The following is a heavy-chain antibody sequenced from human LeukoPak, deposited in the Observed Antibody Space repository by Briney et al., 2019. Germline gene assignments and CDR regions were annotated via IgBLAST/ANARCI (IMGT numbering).Heavy chain of an antibody. CDR2: IYHSGSA. D-gene: IGHD3-22*01. CDR3: ARHVKLGYDSSGRHQTLDY. J-gene: IGHJ4*02. V-gene: IGHV4-39*01. CDR1: SGSIGSSSNY. Sequence: SETLSLTCTVSSGSIGSSSNYWGWIRQAPGKGLEWIGSIYHSGSAYYNPSLKSRVTISVDTSKNQFSLKLSSVTAADTAVYYCARHVKLGYDSSGRHQTLDYWGQGTLVTVSS.